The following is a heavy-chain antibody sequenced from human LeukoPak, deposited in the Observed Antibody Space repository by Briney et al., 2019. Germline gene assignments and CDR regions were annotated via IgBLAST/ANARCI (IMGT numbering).Heavy chain of an antibody. CDR2: IKSKTDGGTT. Sequence: GGSLRLSCAASGFTFSNAWMSWVRQAPGKGLEWVGRIKSKTDGGTTDYAAPVKGRFTISRDGSKNTLYLQMNSLETEDTAVYYCTTVTLRLYGMDVWGQGTTVTVSS. CDR1: GFTFSNAW. V-gene: IGHV3-15*01. J-gene: IGHJ6*02. CDR3: TTVTLRLYGMDV. D-gene: IGHD4-17*01.